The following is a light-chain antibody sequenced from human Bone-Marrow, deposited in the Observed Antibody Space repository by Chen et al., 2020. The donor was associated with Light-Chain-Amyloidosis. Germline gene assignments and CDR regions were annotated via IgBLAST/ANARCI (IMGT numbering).Light chain of an antibody. CDR1: QPISDY. J-gene: IGKJ4*01. V-gene: IGKV1-5*03. CDR2: KAS. CDR3: QQYDSFRVT. Sequence: DIKLTQSPSTLCASVGDRVTITCRASQPISDYLAWYQQKPGRAPKILISKASNLQSGVPLRFGGSGSGTEFALTISSLQPDDFATYYCQQYDSFRVTFGGGTKVEIK.